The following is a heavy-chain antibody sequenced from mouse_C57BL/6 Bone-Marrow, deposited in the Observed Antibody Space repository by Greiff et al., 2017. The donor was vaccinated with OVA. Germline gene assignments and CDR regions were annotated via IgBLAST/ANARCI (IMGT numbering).Heavy chain of an antibody. D-gene: IGHD1-1*02. V-gene: IGHV1-66*01. CDR2: IYPGSGNT. CDR3: ARPRWFDY. Sequence: VQLQQSGAELARPGASVKLSCKASGYSFTSYYIHWVKQRPGQGLEWIGWIYPGSGNTKYNEKFKGKATLTADTSSSTAYMQLSSLTSEDSAVYYCARPRWFDYWGQGTTLTVSS. CDR1: GYSFTSYY. J-gene: IGHJ2*01.